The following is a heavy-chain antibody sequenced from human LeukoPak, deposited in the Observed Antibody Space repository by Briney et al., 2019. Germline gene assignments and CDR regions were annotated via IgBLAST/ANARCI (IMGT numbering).Heavy chain of an antibody. Sequence: ASVKVSCKASGYTFTSYGISWVRQAPGQGLEWMGWISAYNGNTNYAQKLQGRVTMTTDTSTSTAYMELRSLRSDDTAVYYCARVRPLIAAAGTTYSYYYMDVWGKGATVTVS. V-gene: IGHV1-18*01. CDR2: ISAYNGNT. D-gene: IGHD6-13*01. J-gene: IGHJ6*03. CDR3: ARVRPLIAAAGTTYSYYYMDV. CDR1: GYTFTSYG.